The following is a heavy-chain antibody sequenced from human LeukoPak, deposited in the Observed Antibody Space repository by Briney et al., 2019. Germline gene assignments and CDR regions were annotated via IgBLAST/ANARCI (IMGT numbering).Heavy chain of an antibody. CDR1: GFTFSSYG. CDR3: ARGVSSGYYYVY. V-gene: IGHV3-33*01. J-gene: IGHJ4*02. D-gene: IGHD3-22*01. CDR2: IWYDGSNK. Sequence: GGSLRLSCAASGFTFSSYGMHWVRQAPGKGLEWVAVIWYDGSNKYYADSVKGRFTISRDNSKNTLYLQMNSLRAEDTAVYYCARGVSSGYYYVYWGQGTLVTVSS.